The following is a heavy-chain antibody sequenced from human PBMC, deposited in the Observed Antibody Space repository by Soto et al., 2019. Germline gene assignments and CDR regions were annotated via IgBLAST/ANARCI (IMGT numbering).Heavy chain of an antibody. CDR2: IYWDDDK. CDR1: GFSLSTSGVG. D-gene: IGHD4-17*01. Sequence: QITLKESGPTLVKPTQTLTLTCTFSGFSLSTSGVGVGWIRQPPGMALEWLALIYWDDDKRYSPSLKSRLTITKDTSENQVVLTMTNMDPVDTATYYCAHRPRGDFNNWFHPWGQGTLVTVSS. J-gene: IGHJ5*02. CDR3: AHRPRGDFNNWFHP. V-gene: IGHV2-5*02.